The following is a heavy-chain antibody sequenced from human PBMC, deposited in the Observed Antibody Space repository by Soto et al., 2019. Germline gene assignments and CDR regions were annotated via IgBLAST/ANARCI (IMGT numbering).Heavy chain of an antibody. J-gene: IGHJ5*02. V-gene: IGHV3-33*06. CDR1: GFTFSSYG. CDR2: IWYDGSNK. Sequence: PGGSLRLSCAASGFTFSSYGMHWVRQAPGKGLEWVAVIWYDGSNKYYADSVKGRFTISRDNSKNTLYLQMNSLRAEDTAVYYCAKSRGSYSPWGQGTLVTVSS. CDR3: AKSRGSYSP. D-gene: IGHD1-26*01.